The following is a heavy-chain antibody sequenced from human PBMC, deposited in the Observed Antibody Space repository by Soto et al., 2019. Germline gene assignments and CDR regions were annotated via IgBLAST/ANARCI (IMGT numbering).Heavy chain of an antibody. D-gene: IGHD4-17*01. J-gene: IGHJ4*02. CDR1: GDSISSYY. CDR2: IYYSGST. Sequence: SETLSLTCAVSGDSISSYYCMWIRQPPGKGLEWIGSIYYSGSTYYNPSLKSRVTISVDTSKNQFSLKLSSVTAADTAVYYCARDYGDNLSYYFDYWGQGTLVTVSS. CDR3: ARDYGDNLSYYFDY. V-gene: IGHV4-39*02.